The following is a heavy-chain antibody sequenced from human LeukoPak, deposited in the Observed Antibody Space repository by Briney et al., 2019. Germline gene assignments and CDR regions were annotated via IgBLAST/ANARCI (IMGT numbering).Heavy chain of an antibody. CDR2: IYYSGST. V-gene: IGHV4-39*01. D-gene: IGHD3-3*01. Sequence: NPSETLSLTCTVSGGSISSSSYYWGWFRQPPGRGLEWIGSIYYSGSTYYNPSLKSRVTISVDTSKNQFSLKLSSVTAADTAVYYCARRGAIFGVVSEFDPWGQGTLVTVSS. CDR3: ARRGAIFGVVSEFDP. J-gene: IGHJ5*02. CDR1: GGSISSSSYY.